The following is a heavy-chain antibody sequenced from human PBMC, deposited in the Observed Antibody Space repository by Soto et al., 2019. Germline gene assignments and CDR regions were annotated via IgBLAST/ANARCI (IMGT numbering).Heavy chain of an antibody. CDR2: INPNSGGT. D-gene: IGHD6-13*01. Sequence: ASVKVSCKASGYTFTGYYMHWVRQAPGQGLEWMGWINPNSGGTNYARKFQGWVTMTRDTSISTAYMELSRLRSDDTAVYYCARERIAAAGKDYYYYYGMDVWGQGTTVTVSS. V-gene: IGHV1-2*04. CDR1: GYTFTGYY. J-gene: IGHJ6*02. CDR3: ARERIAAAGKDYYYYYGMDV.